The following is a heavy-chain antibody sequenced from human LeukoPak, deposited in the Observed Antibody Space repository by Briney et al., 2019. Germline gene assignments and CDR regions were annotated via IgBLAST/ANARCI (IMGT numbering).Heavy chain of an antibody. CDR1: GYTFTGYY. D-gene: IGHD3-10*01. J-gene: IGHJ4*02. V-gene: IGHV1-2*02. CDR2: INPNSGGT. CDR3: ALPQDFGELSSIPGY. Sequence: ASVKVSCKASGYTFTGYYMHWVRQAPGQGLEWMGWINPNSGGTNYAQKFQGRGTMTRDTSISTAYMELSRLRSDDTAVYYCALPQDFGELSSIPGYWGQGTLVTVSS.